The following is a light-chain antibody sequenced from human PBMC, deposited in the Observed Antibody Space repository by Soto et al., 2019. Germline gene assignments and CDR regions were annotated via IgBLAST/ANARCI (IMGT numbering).Light chain of an antibody. J-gene: IGLJ2*01. CDR2: EVS. CDR3: SSYAGSKTX. Sequence: QSALTQPPSASGSPGQSVTISCTGTSSDVGGYNYVSWYQQHPGKAPKLMIYEVSKRPSGVPDRFSGSKSGNTASLTVSGLQAEDEADYYCSSYAGSKTXFGGGXKLTVL. CDR1: SSDVGGYNY. V-gene: IGLV2-8*01.